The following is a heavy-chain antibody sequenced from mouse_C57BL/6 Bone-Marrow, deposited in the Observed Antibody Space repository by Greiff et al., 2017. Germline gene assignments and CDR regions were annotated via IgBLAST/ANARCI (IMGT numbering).Heavy chain of an antibody. CDR2: IDPEIGDT. CDR1: GFNIKDDY. V-gene: IGHV14-4*01. D-gene: IGHD2-3*01. J-gene: IGHJ2*01. CDR3: SSFDGNYFDF. Sequence: VQLQQSGAELVRPGASVKLSCTASGFNIKDDYIHWVKQRPEQGLEWIGWIDPEIGDTEYASKFQGKATITSDTSSNNAYLQLSSLTSEDTAVYYCSSFDGNYFDFWGQGTPLTVAS.